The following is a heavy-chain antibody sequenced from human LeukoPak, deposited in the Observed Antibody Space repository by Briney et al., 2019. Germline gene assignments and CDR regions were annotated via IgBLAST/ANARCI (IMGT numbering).Heavy chain of an antibody. CDR3: ARIVGASRTEY. CDR1: GFTVSFNY. J-gene: IGHJ4*02. V-gene: IGHV3-66*01. Sequence: PGGSLRLSCAASGFTVSFNYMRWVRQAPGKGLGWVSVIYSGGSTDYADSVKGRFTISRDKSKNTLYLQMNSLRAGDTAVYYCARIVGASRTEYWGQGTLVIVSS. D-gene: IGHD1-26*01. CDR2: IYSGGST.